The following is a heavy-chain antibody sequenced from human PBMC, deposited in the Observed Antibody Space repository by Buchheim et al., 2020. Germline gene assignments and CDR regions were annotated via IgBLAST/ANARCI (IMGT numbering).Heavy chain of an antibody. V-gene: IGHV3-11*01. Sequence: QVQLVESGGGLVKPGGSLRLSCATSGFTFNDFHMSWIRQAPGKGLEWISYISDSSIYYADSVRGRFTISRDNAKSSLYLQMHNLRAEDTAVYYCAIHAREQLWTSRFDPWGQGT. CDR1: GFTFNDFH. J-gene: IGHJ5*02. CDR3: AIHAREQLWTSRFDP. D-gene: IGHD1/OR15-1a*01. CDR2: ISDSSI.